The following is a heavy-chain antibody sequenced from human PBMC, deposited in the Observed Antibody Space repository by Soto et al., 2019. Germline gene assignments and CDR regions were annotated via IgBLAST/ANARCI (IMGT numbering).Heavy chain of an antibody. CDR2: IIPIFGTA. D-gene: IGHD3-22*01. Sequence: GASVKVSCKASGYTFTSYAISWVRQAPGHGPEWMGGIIPIFGTANYAQKFQGRVTITADESTSTAYMELSSLRSEDTAVYYCAAPRPSHYYDSSGYYDFDYWGQGTLVTVSS. J-gene: IGHJ4*02. V-gene: IGHV1-69*13. CDR3: AAPRPSHYYDSSGYYDFDY. CDR1: GYTFTSYA.